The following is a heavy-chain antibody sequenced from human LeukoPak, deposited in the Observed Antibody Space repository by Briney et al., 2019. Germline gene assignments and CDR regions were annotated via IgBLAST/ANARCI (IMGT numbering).Heavy chain of an antibody. D-gene: IGHD6-19*01. J-gene: IGHJ6*02. V-gene: IGHV3-7*01. CDR2: INQDGSEK. CDR1: GFTVSSNY. CDR3: ARVAVADYYGMDV. Sequence: GGSLRLSCAASGFTVSSNYMNWVRQAPGKGLEWVANINQDGSEKYYVDSVKGRFTISRDNAKNSLYLQMNSLRAEDTAVYYCARVAVADYYGMDVWGQGTTVTVSS.